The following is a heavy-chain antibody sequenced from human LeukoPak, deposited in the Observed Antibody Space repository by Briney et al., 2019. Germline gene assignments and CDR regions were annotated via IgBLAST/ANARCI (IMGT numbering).Heavy chain of an antibody. D-gene: IGHD6-13*01. CDR2: IYYSGST. Sequence: SETLSLTCTVSGGSISSSSYYWGWIRQPPGKGLEWIGSIYYSGSTYYNPSLKSRVTISVDTSKNQFSLKLSSVTAADTAVYYCARGWDCSSWCYYYYYGMDVWGQGTTVTVSS. CDR3: ARGWDCSSWCYYYYYGMDV. V-gene: IGHV4-39*07. J-gene: IGHJ6*02. CDR1: GGSISSSSYY.